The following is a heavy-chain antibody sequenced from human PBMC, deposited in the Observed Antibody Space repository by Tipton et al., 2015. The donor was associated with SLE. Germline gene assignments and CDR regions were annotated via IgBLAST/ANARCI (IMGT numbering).Heavy chain of an antibody. CDR1: GGSISSGGYY. J-gene: IGHJ3*02. CDR3: ASIRITMIVVVTSDAFDI. CDR2: IYYSGST. D-gene: IGHD3-22*01. Sequence: LRLSCTVSGGSISSGGYYWSWIRQHPGKGLEWIGYIYYSGSTYYNPSLKSRVTISVDTSKNQFSLKLSSVTAADTAVYYCASIRITMIVVVTSDAFDIWGQGTMVTVSS. V-gene: IGHV4-31*03.